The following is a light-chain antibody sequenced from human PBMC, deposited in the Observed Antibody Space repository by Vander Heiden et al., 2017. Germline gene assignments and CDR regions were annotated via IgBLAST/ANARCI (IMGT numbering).Light chain of an antibody. V-gene: IGKV3-20*01. Sequence: EIVLPQSPGTLSLSPGDRATLSCRASQSVGSNYLAWYQQKPGQAPRLVIYGASSRATGIPDFTLTISRLEPEDFAVYYCQQYGSSPLPFGGGTKVEIK. CDR3: QQYGSSPLP. CDR2: GAS. J-gene: IGKJ4*01. CDR1: QSVGSNY.